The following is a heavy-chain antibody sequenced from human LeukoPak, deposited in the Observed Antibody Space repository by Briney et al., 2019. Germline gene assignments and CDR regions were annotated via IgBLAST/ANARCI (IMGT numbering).Heavy chain of an antibody. Sequence: SETLSLTCTVSGGSISRYYWSWIRQPPGKGLEWIGYIYYSGSTNYNPSLKSRVTMSVDTSKNQFSLKLSSVTAADTAVYYCARDSSRSGYYGLVYEFDLWGQGTMVTVSS. J-gene: IGHJ3*01. D-gene: IGHD3-22*01. CDR1: GGSISRYY. CDR3: ARDSSRSGYYGLVYEFDL. V-gene: IGHV4-59*12. CDR2: IYYSGST.